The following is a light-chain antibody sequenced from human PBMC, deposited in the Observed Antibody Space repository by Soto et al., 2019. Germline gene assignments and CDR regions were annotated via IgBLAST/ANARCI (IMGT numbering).Light chain of an antibody. CDR1: QSLSGY. V-gene: IGKV1-17*01. CDR3: LQHNTYPLS. J-gene: IGKJ4*01. Sequence: DIHMTQSSSSLSASVGYSVSITWRATQSLSGYLNWYQQKPGKAPNLLIYAAYTLESGVPSRCSGSGSGTEFTLTIRSLQTEDFGTYYTLQHNTYPLSFGGGSKVDIK. CDR2: AAY.